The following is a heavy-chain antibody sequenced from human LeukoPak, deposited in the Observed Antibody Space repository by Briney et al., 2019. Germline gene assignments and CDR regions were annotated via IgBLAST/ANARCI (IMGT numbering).Heavy chain of an antibody. CDR2: IYISGST. Sequence: SETLSLTCTVSGGSISSYYWSWIRQPAGRGLEWIGRIYISGSTNYNPSLKSRVTISVDTSKNQFSLKLSSVTAADTAAYYCARDSYSLSAALYYYYYMDVWGKGTTVTVSS. CDR3: ARDSYSLSAALYYYYYMDV. CDR1: GGSISSYY. J-gene: IGHJ6*03. D-gene: IGHD2-21*01. V-gene: IGHV4-4*07.